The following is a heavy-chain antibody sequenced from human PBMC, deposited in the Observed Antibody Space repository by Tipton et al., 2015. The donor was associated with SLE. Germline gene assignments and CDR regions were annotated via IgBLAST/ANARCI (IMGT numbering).Heavy chain of an antibody. V-gene: IGHV4-39*07. CDR1: GGTISSTGYY. CDR3: ARRLGYCSGGSSFGFDY. CDR2: IYYSGSP. Sequence: LRLSCTVSGGTISSTGYYWGWIRQPPGKGLEWIGSIYYSGSPYYNPSLKSRVTISVDTSKNQFSLKLSSVTAADTAVYYCARRLGYCSGGSSFGFDYWGQGTLVSVSS. D-gene: IGHD2-15*01. J-gene: IGHJ4*02.